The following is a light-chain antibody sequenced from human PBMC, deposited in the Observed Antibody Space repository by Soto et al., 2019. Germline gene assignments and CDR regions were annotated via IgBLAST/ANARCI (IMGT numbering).Light chain of an antibody. CDR1: QSVSSSY. J-gene: IGKJ5*01. Sequence: EIVLTHSPGTLSLSPGERPTLSCRASQSVSSSYLAWYQQKPGQAPRLLIYGASSRATGIPDRFSASGSGTDFTLTSSGLEPEDFAVYYCQQYGSSLITFGQGTRLEIK. V-gene: IGKV3-20*01. CDR3: QQYGSSLIT. CDR2: GAS.